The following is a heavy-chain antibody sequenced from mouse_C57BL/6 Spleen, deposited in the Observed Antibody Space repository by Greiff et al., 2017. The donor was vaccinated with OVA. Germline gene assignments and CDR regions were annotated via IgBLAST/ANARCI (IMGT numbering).Heavy chain of an antibody. Sequence: EVQLQESGEGLVKPGGSLKLSCAASGFTFSSYAMSWVRQTPEKRLEWVAYISSGGDYIYYADTVKGRFTISRDNARNTLYLQMSSLKSEDTAMYYCTRGTGTEFYFDYWGQGTTLTVSS. CDR3: TRGTGTEFYFDY. J-gene: IGHJ2*01. D-gene: IGHD4-1*01. CDR1: GFTFSSYA. V-gene: IGHV5-9-1*02. CDR2: ISSGGDYI.